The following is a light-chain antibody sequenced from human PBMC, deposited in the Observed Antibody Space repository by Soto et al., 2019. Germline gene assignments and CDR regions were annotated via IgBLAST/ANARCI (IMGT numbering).Light chain of an antibody. CDR3: QQRSDWPPWT. CDR1: RSVSKY. J-gene: IGKJ1*01. CDR2: DAS. Sequence: IVLTQSPATLSLSPGERATLSCRASRSVSKYLAWYQQKRGQAPRLLIYDASDRATGIPARFSGSGSGTDFTLTISSLEPEDSAVYYCQQRSDWPPWTFGQGTKVEIK. V-gene: IGKV3-11*01.